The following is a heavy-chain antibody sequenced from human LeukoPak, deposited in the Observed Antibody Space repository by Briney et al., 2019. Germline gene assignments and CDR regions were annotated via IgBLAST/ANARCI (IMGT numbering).Heavy chain of an antibody. Sequence: PGGSLRLSCAAPGFTFSDYYMSWIRQAPGKGLEWVSYISSSGSTIYYADSVKGRFTISRDNAKNSLYPQMNSLRAEDTAVYYCARDLLGSSWTMGYWGQGTLVTVSS. D-gene: IGHD6-13*01. V-gene: IGHV3-11*01. CDR3: ARDLLGSSWTMGY. CDR2: ISSSGSTI. J-gene: IGHJ4*02. CDR1: GFTFSDYY.